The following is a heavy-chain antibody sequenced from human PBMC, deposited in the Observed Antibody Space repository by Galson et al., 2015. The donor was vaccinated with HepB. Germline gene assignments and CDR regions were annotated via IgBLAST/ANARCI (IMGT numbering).Heavy chain of an antibody. Sequence: CAISGDSVSNKKAAWHWIRQSPSRGPEWLGRTYYGYEWYHEYAVSLKSRIIINPDTSKNQFSLQLNSMTPEDTAVYYCARDTTGSRFEDWGQGTLVTVSS. CDR1: GDSVSNKKAA. D-gene: IGHD2-8*01. CDR3: ARDTTGSRFED. J-gene: IGHJ4*02. CDR2: TYYGYEWYH. V-gene: IGHV6-1*01.